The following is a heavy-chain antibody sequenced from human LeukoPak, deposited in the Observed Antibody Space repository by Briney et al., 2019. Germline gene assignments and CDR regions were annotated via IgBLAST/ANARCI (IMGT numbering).Heavy chain of an antibody. D-gene: IGHD6-19*01. CDR3: AKEDGSGVGED. Sequence: GRSLRLSCAASGFTFNSYGMHWVRQAPGKGLEWVAVIWYDGSNTYYADSVKGRFTISRDNSKNTLYLQMNSLRAEDTAVYYCAKEDGSGVGEDWGQGTLVTVSS. J-gene: IGHJ4*02. V-gene: IGHV3-33*06. CDR2: IWYDGSNT. CDR1: GFTFNSYG.